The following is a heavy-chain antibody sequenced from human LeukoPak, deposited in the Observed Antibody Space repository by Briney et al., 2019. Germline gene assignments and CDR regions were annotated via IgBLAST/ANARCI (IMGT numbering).Heavy chain of an antibody. Sequence: SETLSLTCTVSGGSISSSSYYWGWIRQPPGKGLEWIGSICYSGSTYYNPSLKSRVTISVDTSKNQFSLKLGSVTAADTAVYYCARDRKAYVALLHADDAFDIWGQGTMVTVSS. V-gene: IGHV4-39*07. CDR3: ARDRKAYVALLHADDAFDI. D-gene: IGHD2/OR15-2a*01. CDR1: GGSISSSSYY. CDR2: ICYSGST. J-gene: IGHJ3*02.